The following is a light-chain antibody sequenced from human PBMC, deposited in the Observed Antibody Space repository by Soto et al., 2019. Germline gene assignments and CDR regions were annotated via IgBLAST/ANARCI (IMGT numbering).Light chain of an antibody. CDR3: SSYTSSTTYV. Sequence: QSALTQPASVSGSPGRSITISCTGTSSDVGGYKYVSWYQHHPGKGPKLMLYDVSNRPSGVSNRFSGSKSGNTASLTISGLQAEDEADYYCSSYTSSTTYVFGTGTKVTVL. J-gene: IGLJ1*01. CDR2: DVS. CDR1: SSDVGGYKY. V-gene: IGLV2-14*01.